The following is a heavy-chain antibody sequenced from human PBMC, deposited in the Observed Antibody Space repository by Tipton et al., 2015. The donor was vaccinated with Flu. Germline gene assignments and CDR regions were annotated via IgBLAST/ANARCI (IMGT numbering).Heavy chain of an antibody. Sequence: SLRLSCAASGFTFSSYSMNWVRQAPGKGLEWVSSISSSSSYIYYADSVKGRFTISRDNAKNSLYLQMNSLRAEDTAVYYCARGSYCSGGSCYYYYGMDVWGQGTTVTVSS. CDR1: GFTFSSYS. D-gene: IGHD2-15*01. CDR3: ARGSYCSGGSCYYYYGMDV. V-gene: IGHV3-21*01. J-gene: IGHJ6*02. CDR2: ISSSSSYI.